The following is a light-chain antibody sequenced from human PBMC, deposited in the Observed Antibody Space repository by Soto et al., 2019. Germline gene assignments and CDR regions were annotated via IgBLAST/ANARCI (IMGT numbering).Light chain of an antibody. CDR3: GTWDSSLSRVV. V-gene: IGLV1-51*01. J-gene: IGLJ2*01. Sequence: QSVLTQPPSVSAAPGQTVTISCSGSSSNIGNNYVSWYQQLPGTAPKLLIYDNNKRPSGIPDRFSGSKSGTSATLGITGLQTGDEADYYCGTWDSSLSRVVFGGGTQLTVL. CDR2: DNN. CDR1: SSNIGNNY.